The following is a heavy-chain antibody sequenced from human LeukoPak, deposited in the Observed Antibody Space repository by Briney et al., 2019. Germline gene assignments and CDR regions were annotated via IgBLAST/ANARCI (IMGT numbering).Heavy chain of an antibody. V-gene: IGHV4-30-4*01. J-gene: IGHJ5*02. CDR1: GVSISSGDYY. CDR2: IYYSGST. D-gene: IGHD3-22*01. CDR3: ATSDYYDRSFDP. Sequence: SETLSLTCTVSGVSISSGDYYWSWIRQPPGKGLEWIGYIYYSGSTYYNPSLKSRVTISVDTSKNQFSLKLSSVTAADTAVYYCATSDYYDRSFDPWGQGTLVTVSS.